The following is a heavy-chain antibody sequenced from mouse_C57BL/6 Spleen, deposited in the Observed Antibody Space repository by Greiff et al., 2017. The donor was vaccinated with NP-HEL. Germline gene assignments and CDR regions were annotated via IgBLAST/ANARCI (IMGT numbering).Heavy chain of an antibody. V-gene: IGHV5-17*01. CDR3: ARGPTGTRFAK. D-gene: IGHD4-1*02. CDR1: GFTFSDYG. CDR2: ISSGSSTI. Sequence: EVQGVESGGGLVKPGGSLKLSCAASGFTFSDYGMHWVRQAPEKGLEWVAYISSGSSTIYYEDTVKGRFTISRDNAKNTLFLQMTSLRSEDTAMYYCARGPTGTRFAKWGEGTLVTVSA. J-gene: IGHJ3*01.